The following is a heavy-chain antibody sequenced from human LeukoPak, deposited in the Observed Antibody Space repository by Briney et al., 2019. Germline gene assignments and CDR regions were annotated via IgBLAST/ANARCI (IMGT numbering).Heavy chain of an antibody. CDR1: VYTFTSYG. D-gene: IGHD3-10*01. CDR2: ICAYNGNT. Sequence: ASVKVSRTSSVYTFTSYGISGVRQAPGRGVEWVGWICAYNGNTNNAQKLRGRVTKTTDTSTRTAYMKLRSMRSDDTAVNYCARDTGTSDEEFYYYYYGMDVWGQGTTVTVSS. CDR3: ARDTGTSDEEFYYYYYGMDV. V-gene: IGHV1-18*01. J-gene: IGHJ6*02.